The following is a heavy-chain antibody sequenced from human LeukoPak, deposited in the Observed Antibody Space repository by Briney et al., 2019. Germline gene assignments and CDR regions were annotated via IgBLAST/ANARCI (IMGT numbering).Heavy chain of an antibody. D-gene: IGHD3-10*01. CDR2: IYYSGST. Sequence: SETLSLTCTVSGGSISSFYWSWIRQPPEKGLEWIGYIYYSGSTNYNPSLKSRVTISVDTSKNQFSLKLSSVTAADTAVYYCARGITMVRGVIYYGMDVWGQGTTVTVSS. CDR1: GGSISSFY. V-gene: IGHV4-59*01. CDR3: ARGITMVRGVIYYGMDV. J-gene: IGHJ6*02.